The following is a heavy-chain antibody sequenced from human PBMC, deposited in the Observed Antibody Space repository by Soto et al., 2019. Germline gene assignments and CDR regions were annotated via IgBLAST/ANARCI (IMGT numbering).Heavy chain of an antibody. J-gene: IGHJ6*02. V-gene: IGHV3-11*05. Sequence: QVHLVESGGGLVRPGGSLRLSCEASGFTFRDYYMTWFRQAPGKGLEWLSYIDSSTKYTNYADSVKGRFTISRDNAKNSLYLQMNSLRADDTAVYYCAREYYYTMDVWGQGTRVTVSS. CDR2: IDSSTKYT. CDR3: AREYYYTMDV. CDR1: GFTFRDYY.